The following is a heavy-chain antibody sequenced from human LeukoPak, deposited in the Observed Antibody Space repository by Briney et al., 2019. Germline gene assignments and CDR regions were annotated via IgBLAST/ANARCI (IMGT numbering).Heavy chain of an antibody. D-gene: IGHD3-10*01. V-gene: IGHV4-39*07. Sequence: SETLSLTCTVSGGSISSGGYYWGWIRQPPGKGLEWIGSIYYSGSTYYNPSLKSRVTISVDTSKNQFSLKLSSVTAADTAVYYCARVPTMVRGVIPTGFDPWGQGTLVTVSS. CDR1: GGSISSGGYY. CDR3: ARVPTMVRGVIPTGFDP. CDR2: IYYSGST. J-gene: IGHJ5*02.